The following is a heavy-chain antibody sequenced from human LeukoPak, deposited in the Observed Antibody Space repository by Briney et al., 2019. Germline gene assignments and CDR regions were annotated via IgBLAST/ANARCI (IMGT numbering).Heavy chain of an antibody. Sequence: GGSLRLSCTASGFTLGSHDMHWVRQIQGQGLEWVAAVSSGFHAFFADSVQGRFTVSREDARNSLYLQMNSLRAGDTAVYYCVREARGYHYTYFDYWGQGTLVTVSS. CDR1: GFTLGSHD. D-gene: IGHD5-18*01. CDR3: VREARGYHYTYFDY. CDR2: VSSGFHA. J-gene: IGHJ4*02. V-gene: IGHV3-13*01.